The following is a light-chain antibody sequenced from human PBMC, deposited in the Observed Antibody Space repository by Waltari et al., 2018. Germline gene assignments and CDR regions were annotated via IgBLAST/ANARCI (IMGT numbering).Light chain of an antibody. Sequence: QSALTQPASVSGSPGQSITISCTGTNSDVGSYNFVSWFQQHPGEAPKLMIYEVTNRPSGVSNRFSGSKSGNTASLIISGLQGEVEADYYCSSYTTSRTYVFGTGTKVTVL. CDR3: SSYTTSRTYV. CDR1: NSDVGSYNF. J-gene: IGLJ1*01. CDR2: EVT. V-gene: IGLV2-14*01.